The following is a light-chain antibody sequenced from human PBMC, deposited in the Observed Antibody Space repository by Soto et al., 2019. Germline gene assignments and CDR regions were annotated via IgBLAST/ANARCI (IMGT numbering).Light chain of an antibody. Sequence: SVRTQPASVSGSPGQSITISCTGTSRDVGSYNYVSWYQLHPGKAPKLMIYEVSNRPSGVSNRFSGSKSGDTASLTISGLQAEDEADYYCSSYTTRTTLYVFGTGTKVTVL. V-gene: IGLV2-14*01. CDR1: SRDVGSYNY. CDR2: EVS. CDR3: SSYTTRTTLYV. J-gene: IGLJ1*01.